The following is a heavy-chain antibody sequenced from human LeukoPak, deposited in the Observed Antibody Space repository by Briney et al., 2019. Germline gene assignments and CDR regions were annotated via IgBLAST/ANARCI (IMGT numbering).Heavy chain of an antibody. V-gene: IGHV1-69*06. CDR2: IIPIFGTA. Sequence: GASVKVSCKASGGTFSSYAISWVRRAPGQGLEWMGGIIPIFGTANYAQKFQGRVTITADKSTSTAYMELSSLRSEDTAVYYCARDSPASVEDTAMVRDYWGQGTLVTVSS. D-gene: IGHD5-18*01. CDR3: ARDSPASVEDTAMVRDY. J-gene: IGHJ4*02. CDR1: GGTFSSYA.